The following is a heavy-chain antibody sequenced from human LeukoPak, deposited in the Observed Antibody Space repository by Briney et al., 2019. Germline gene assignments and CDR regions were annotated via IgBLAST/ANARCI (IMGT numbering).Heavy chain of an antibody. CDR3: TKDLTPGGADV. CDR1: GFTSDDYA. D-gene: IGHD3-10*01. J-gene: IGHJ6*02. Sequence: GGSPRLSCAVSGFTSDDYAMHWVRQASGKGLEWVAGIMWRSGSTGYGDSVKGRFTISRDNAKKSLYLQMNGLRVEDTAFYYCTKDLTPGGADVWGQGTTVTVSS. CDR2: IMWRSGST. V-gene: IGHV3-9*02.